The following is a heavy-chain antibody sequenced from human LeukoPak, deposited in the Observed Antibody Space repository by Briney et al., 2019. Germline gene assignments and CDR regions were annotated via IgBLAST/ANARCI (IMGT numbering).Heavy chain of an antibody. Sequence: SETLSLTCTGSGDSISSYYWSWIRQPPGKGLEWIGYIYYSGSTNYNPSLKSRVTISVDTPKNQFSLKLSSVTAADTAVYYCARGVLVWGQGTLVTVSS. V-gene: IGHV4-59*08. CDR1: GDSISSYY. CDR2: IYYSGST. CDR3: ARGVLV. D-gene: IGHD3-16*01. J-gene: IGHJ4*02.